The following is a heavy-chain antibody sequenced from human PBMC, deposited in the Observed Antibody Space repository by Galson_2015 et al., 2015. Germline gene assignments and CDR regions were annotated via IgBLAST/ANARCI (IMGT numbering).Heavy chain of an antibody. CDR3: ARMAGITMVRGVIYYFDY. V-gene: IGHV3-21*01. CDR1: GFTFSSYS. Sequence: SLRLSCAASGFTFSSYSMNWVRQAPGKGLEWVSSISSSSSYIYYADSVKGRFTISRDNAKNSLYLQMSSLRAEDTAVYYCARMAGITMVRGVIYYFDYWGQGTLVTVSS. D-gene: IGHD3-10*01. CDR2: ISSSSSYI. J-gene: IGHJ4*02.